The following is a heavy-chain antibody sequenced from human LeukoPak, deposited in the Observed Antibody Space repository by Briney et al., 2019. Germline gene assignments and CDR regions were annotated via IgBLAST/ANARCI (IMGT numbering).Heavy chain of an antibody. Sequence: NPSETLSLTCTVSGGSISSYYWSWLRQPPGKGLEWIGRIYTSGSTNYNPSLKSRVTMSVDTSKNQFSLKLSSVTAADTAVYYCAREGYNWNDDYYYYYMDVWGKGTTVTVSS. V-gene: IGHV4-4*07. D-gene: IGHD1-1*01. CDR1: GGSISSYY. J-gene: IGHJ6*03. CDR2: IYTSGST. CDR3: AREGYNWNDDYYYYYMDV.